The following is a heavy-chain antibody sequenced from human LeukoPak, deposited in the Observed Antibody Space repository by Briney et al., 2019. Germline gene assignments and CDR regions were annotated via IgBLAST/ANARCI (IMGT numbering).Heavy chain of an antibody. CDR3: ARDKGYYDSSGSIDY. V-gene: IGHV3-11*01. Sequence: GGSLRLSCAASGFTFSDYYMSWVRQAPGKGLEWVSYISSSGSTIYYADSVKGRFTISRDNAKNSLYLQMNSLRAEDTAVYYCARDKGYYDSSGSIDYWGQGTLVTVSS. D-gene: IGHD3-22*01. CDR2: ISSSGSTI. J-gene: IGHJ4*02. CDR1: GFTFSDYY.